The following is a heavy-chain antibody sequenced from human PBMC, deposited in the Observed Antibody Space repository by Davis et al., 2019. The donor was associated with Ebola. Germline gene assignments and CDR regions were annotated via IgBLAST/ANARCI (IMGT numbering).Heavy chain of an antibody. V-gene: IGHV1-46*01. CDR1: GYTFTSYY. Sequence: ASVKVSCKASGYTFTSYYMHWVRQAPGQGLEWMGIINPSGDSTTYAQKFQGRVTMTRDTSTSTVYMELRSLRSADTAVYYCARDGISVVVDRGMDVWGKGTTVTVSS. CDR3: ARDGISVVVDRGMDV. J-gene: IGHJ6*04. D-gene: IGHD2-2*01. CDR2: INPSGDST.